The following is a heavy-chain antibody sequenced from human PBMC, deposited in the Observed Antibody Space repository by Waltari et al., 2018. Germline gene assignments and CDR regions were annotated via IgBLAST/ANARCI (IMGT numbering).Heavy chain of an antibody. CDR3: ARNIFVGRITSRGGFDS. Sequence: QLHLQESGPGLVKPSETLSLSCTVSGDSISSSRYYWGWVRQAPGKGLEYIGSVYYTGSTHYNPSCGSRVTISVDTSKNQFSLNLPSVTATDSAVYFCARNIFVGRITSRGGFDSWGQGTLVTVSS. V-gene: IGHV4-39*01. J-gene: IGHJ4*02. CDR1: GDSISSSRYY. CDR2: VYYTGST. D-gene: IGHD3-3*01.